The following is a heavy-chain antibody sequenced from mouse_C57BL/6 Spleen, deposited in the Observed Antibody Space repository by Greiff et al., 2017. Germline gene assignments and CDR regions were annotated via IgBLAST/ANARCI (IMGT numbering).Heavy chain of an antibody. D-gene: IGHD4-1*01. CDR2: ISYDGSN. J-gene: IGHJ1*03. CDR3: ARAWDGYWYFDV. Sequence: EVKLVESGPGLVKPSQSLSLTCSVTGYSITSGYYWNWIRQFPGNKLEWMGYISYDGSNNYNPSLKNRISITRDTSKNQFFLKLNSVTTEDTATYYCARAWDGYWYFDVWGTGTTVTVSS. CDR1: GYSITSGYY. V-gene: IGHV3-6*01.